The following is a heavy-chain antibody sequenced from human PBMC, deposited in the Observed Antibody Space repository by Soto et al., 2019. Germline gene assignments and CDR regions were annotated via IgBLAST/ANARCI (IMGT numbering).Heavy chain of an antibody. CDR3: ASRKSSPYFDY. CDR2: IYYSGST. V-gene: IGHV4-30-4*08. D-gene: IGHD3-10*01. J-gene: IGHJ4*02. Sequence: LRLSCAASGVTFSSYVMSWVRQPTGKGLEWIGYIYYSGSTYYNPSLKSRVTISVDTSKNQFSLKLSSVTAADTAVYYCASRKSSPYFDYWGQGTLVTVSS. CDR1: GVTFSSYV.